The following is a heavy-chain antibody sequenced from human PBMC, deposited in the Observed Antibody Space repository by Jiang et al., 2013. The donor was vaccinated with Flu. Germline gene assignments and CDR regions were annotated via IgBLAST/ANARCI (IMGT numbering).Heavy chain of an antibody. CDR2: IYPGDSDT. J-gene: IGHJ3*02. Sequence: GAEVKKPGESLKISCKGSGYSFTSYWIAWVRQMPGKGLEWMGMIYPGDSDTRHSPSFQGQVTISADKSISTASLQWSSLRASDTAMYYCARAFSGESHLDGSDIWGQGTMVTVSS. D-gene: IGHD3-10*01. CDR1: GYSFTSYW. V-gene: IGHV5-51*01. CDR3: ARAFSGESHLDGSDI.